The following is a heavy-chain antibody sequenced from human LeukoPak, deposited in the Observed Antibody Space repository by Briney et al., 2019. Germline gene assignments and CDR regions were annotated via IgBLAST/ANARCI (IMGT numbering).Heavy chain of an antibody. D-gene: IGHD3-22*01. CDR3: AREAYDSSGYGPYYYYYMDV. J-gene: IGHJ6*03. V-gene: IGHV4-59*01. CDR1: GCSISSYY. Sequence: SETLSLTCTVSGCSISSYYWSWIRQPPGKGLEWIGYIYYSGSTNYNPSLKSRVTISVDTSKNQFSLKLSSVTAADTAVYYCAREAYDSSGYGPYYYYYMDVWGKGTTVSISS. CDR2: IYYSGST.